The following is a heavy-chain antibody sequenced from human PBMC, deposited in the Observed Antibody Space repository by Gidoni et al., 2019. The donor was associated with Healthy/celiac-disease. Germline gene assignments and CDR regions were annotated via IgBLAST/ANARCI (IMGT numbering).Heavy chain of an antibody. J-gene: IGHJ5*02. V-gene: IGHV3-30-3*01. CDR2: ISYDGSNK. CDR1: GFTFSSYA. D-gene: IGHD3-10*01. CDR3: ARERNYYGSGSHLYNWFDP. Sequence: QVQLVESGGGEVQPGRSLRLSCAASGFTFSSYAMHWVRQAPGKALEWVAVISYDGSNKYYADSVKGRFTISRDNSKNTLYLQMNSLRAEDTAVYYCARERNYYGSGSHLYNWFDPWGQGTLVTVSS.